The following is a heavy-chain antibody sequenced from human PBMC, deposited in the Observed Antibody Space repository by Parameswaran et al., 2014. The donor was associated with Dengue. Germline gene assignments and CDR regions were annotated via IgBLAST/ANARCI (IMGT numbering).Heavy chain of an antibody. J-gene: IGHJ4*02. Sequence: WVRQAPGQGLEWMGWISAYNGNTNYAQKLQGRVTMTTDTSTSTAYMELRSLRSDDTAVYYCARDSRQEGFIDFDYWGQGTLVTVSS. D-gene: IGHD6-13*01. V-gene: IGHV1-18*01. CDR3: ARDSRQEGFIDFDY. CDR2: ISAYNGNT.